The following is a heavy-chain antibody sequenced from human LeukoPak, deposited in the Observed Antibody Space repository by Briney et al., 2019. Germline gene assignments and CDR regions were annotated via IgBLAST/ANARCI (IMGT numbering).Heavy chain of an antibody. CDR3: AKDLVSGSYTTFDY. Sequence: AGGSLRLSCAASGFTFSNYAMSWVRQAPGKGLEWVSAIRGSGGSTYYADSVKGRFTISRDNSKNTLYLQMNSLRDEDTAVYYCAKDLVSGSYTTFDYWGQGTLVTVSS. J-gene: IGHJ4*02. CDR2: IRGSGGST. D-gene: IGHD3-10*01. CDR1: GFTFSNYA. V-gene: IGHV3-23*01.